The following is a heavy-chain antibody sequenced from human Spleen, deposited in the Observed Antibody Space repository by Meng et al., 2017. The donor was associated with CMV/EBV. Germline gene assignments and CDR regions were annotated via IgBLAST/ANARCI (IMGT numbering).Heavy chain of an antibody. CDR2: IHHSGCT. CDR3: ASVGLRLGRVPAAKSPYLACWFDP. J-gene: IGHJ5*02. D-gene: IGHD2-2*01. V-gene: IGHV4-34*01. CDR1: Y. Sequence: YFAFIRQPQGMGLALLGEIHHSGCTNYYPSLTSRVTISVDTSTILFSLKLSSVTAAHTAVYSCASVGLRLGRVPAAKSPYLACWFDPWGQGTLVTVSS.